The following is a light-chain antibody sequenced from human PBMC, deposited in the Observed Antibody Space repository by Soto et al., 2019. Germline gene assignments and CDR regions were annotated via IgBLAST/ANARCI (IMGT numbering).Light chain of an antibody. CDR1: RSDIGSYDY. CDR3: SSYTSTTSIYV. J-gene: IGLJ1*01. Sequence: QSALTQPASVSGSPGQSITISCTGSRSDIGSYDYVSWYQQSPGKAPKVIIYEVKYRPSGISDRFSASKSGNTASLTISGLQPEDEAVYYCSSYTSTTSIYVFGSGTKLTVL. CDR2: EVK. V-gene: IGLV2-14*01.